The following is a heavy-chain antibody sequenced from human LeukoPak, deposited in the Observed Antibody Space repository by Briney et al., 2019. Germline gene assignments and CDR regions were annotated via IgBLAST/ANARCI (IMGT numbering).Heavy chain of an antibody. J-gene: IGHJ4*02. Sequence: PGGSLRLSCAASGFTFSSYAVSWVRQAPGKGLEWVSAISGSGDSTYYADSVKGRFTISRDNSKNTLYLQMNSLRAEDTAVYYCAKDYDFWSGYYSAFDYWGQGTLVTVSS. V-gene: IGHV3-23*01. D-gene: IGHD3-3*01. CDR2: ISGSGDST. CDR3: AKDYDFWSGYYSAFDY. CDR1: GFTFSSYA.